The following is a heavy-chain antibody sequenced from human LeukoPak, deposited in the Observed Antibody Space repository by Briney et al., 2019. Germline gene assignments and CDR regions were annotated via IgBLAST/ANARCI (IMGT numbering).Heavy chain of an antibody. CDR3: AKVVRGVIPPYFDC. CDR1: GFTFSGYA. J-gene: IGHJ4*02. D-gene: IGHD3-10*01. V-gene: IGHV3-23*01. CDR2: ISNSGGSK. Sequence: GSLTLSCAPSGFTFSGYAMSWVRQAPGKGLEWVSTISNSGGSKDYADSVKGRFTISRDNSKNTLYLQMNSLRAEDTAVYYCAKVVRGVIPPYFDCWGQGTLVTVSS.